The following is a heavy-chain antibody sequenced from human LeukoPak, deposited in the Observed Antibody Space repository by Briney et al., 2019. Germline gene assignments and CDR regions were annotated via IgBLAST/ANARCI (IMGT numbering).Heavy chain of an antibody. V-gene: IGHV1-2*02. D-gene: IGHD3-10*01. CDR1: GYTFTGYY. J-gene: IGHJ4*02. CDR2: IHPNSGGT. Sequence: ASVKVSCKASGYTFTGYYIHWVRQAPGQGLEWVGWIHPNSGGTKYAQSFQGRVTMTRDTSISTAYMEVSRLRSDDTAVYYCVRESRGPQTDYWGQGALVTVSS. CDR3: VRESRGPQTDY.